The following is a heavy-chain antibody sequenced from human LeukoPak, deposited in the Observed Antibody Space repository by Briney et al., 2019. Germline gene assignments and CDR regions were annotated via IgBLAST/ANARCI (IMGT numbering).Heavy chain of an antibody. Sequence: ASVKVSCKASGGTFSSYAISWVRQAPGQGLECMRGIIPIFITANNAQKLQGRVTITTDESTSTAYMELSSLRSEDAAVYYCAISICSGGSCYQYYFDYWGQGTLVTVSS. J-gene: IGHJ4*02. CDR1: GGTFSSYA. CDR2: IIPIFITA. D-gene: IGHD2-15*01. CDR3: AISICSGGSCYQYYFDY. V-gene: IGHV1-69*05.